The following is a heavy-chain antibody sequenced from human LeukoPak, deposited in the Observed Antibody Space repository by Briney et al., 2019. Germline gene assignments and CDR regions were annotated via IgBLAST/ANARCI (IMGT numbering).Heavy chain of an antibody. CDR3: ASLYGSGVQAY. CDR2: ISSSSSTI. D-gene: IGHD3-10*01. V-gene: IGHV3-48*01. J-gene: IGHJ4*02. CDR1: GFTFSSYS. Sequence: GGSLRLSCAASGFTFSSYSMNWVRQAPGKGLEWVSYISSSSSTIYYADSAKGRFTISRDNAKNSLYLQMNSLRAEDTAVYYCASLYGSGVQAYWGQGTLVTVSS.